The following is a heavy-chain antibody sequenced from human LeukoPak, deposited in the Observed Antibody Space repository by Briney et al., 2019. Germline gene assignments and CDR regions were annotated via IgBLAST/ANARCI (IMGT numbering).Heavy chain of an antibody. CDR2: IYYSGST. Sequence: SETLSLTCTVSGGSISSYYWSWLRQPPGKGLEWIGYIYYSGSTNYNPSLKSRVTISVDTSKNQFSLKLSSVTAADTAVYYCAREKSSSGTTAFDIWGQGTMVTVSS. V-gene: IGHV4-59*01. CDR3: AREKSSSGTTAFDI. CDR1: GGSISSYY. J-gene: IGHJ3*02. D-gene: IGHD1-7*01.